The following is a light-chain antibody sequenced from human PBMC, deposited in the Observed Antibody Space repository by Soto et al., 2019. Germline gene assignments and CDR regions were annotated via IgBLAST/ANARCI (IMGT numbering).Light chain of an antibody. CDR3: LQALQTVLT. Sequence: DIVMTQSPLSLPVTPGEPASISCKSSQSLLHSNGYNYLEWYLQKPGQSPQLLIYLGSNRASGVXDAXSSSGSGPDFPLKISRVEAEDVGVYYCLQALQTVLTFGGGTKVEIK. J-gene: IGKJ4*01. CDR1: QSLLHSNGYNY. CDR2: LGS. V-gene: IGKV2-28*01.